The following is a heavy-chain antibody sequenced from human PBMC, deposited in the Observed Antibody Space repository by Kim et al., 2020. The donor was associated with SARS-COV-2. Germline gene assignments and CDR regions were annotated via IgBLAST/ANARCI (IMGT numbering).Heavy chain of an antibody. CDR2: ISSSSMYI. CDR1: GFTVSSNS. J-gene: IGHJ6*03. Sequence: GGSLRLSCAASGFTVSSNSMNWVRQAPGKGLEWVSSISSSSMYIYYADSVKGRFTISRNNAKNSLYLQMNSLRAEDTAMYYWTRDRVGGSYLAYYYYYM. V-gene: IGHV3-21*01. D-gene: IGHD1-26*01. CDR3: TRDRVGGSYLAYYYYYM.